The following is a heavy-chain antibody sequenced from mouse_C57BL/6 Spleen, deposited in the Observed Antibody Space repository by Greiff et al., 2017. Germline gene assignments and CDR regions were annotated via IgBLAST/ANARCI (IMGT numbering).Heavy chain of an antibody. CDR1: GYTFTDYN. V-gene: IGHV1-22*01. CDR3: ASDGSSLGLYAMDY. D-gene: IGHD1-1*01. J-gene: IGHJ4*01. CDR2: INPNNGGT. Sequence: EVKLVESGPELVKPGASVKMSCKASGYTFTDYNMHWVKQSHGKSLEWIGYINPNNGGTSYNQKYKGKATLTVNKSSSTAYMELRSLTSEDSAVYYCASDGSSLGLYAMDYWGQGTSVTVSS.